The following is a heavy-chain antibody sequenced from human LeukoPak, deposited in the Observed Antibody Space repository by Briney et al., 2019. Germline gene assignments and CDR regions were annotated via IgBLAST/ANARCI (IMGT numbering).Heavy chain of an antibody. D-gene: IGHD2-2*01. V-gene: IGHV1-69*04. CDR1: GGTFSSYA. CDR2: INPILGIA. Sequence: SVKVSCKASGGTFSSYAISWVRQAPGQGLEWMGRINPILGIANYAQKFQGRVTITADKSTSTAYMELSSLRSEDTAVSYCARDGPGIVVVPAVHRFGYWGQGTLVTVSS. CDR3: ARDGPGIVVVPAVHRFGY. J-gene: IGHJ4*02.